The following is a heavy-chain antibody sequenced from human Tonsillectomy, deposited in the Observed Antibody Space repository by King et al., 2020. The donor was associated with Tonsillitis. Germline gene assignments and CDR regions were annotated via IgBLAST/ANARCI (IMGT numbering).Heavy chain of an antibody. V-gene: IGHV3-21*01. D-gene: IGHD6-19*01. CDR3: AGGSGDLASRGYYRSFLVS. CDR1: EFTFNNYS. Sequence: VQLVESGGGLVKPGGSLRLSGAASEFTFNNYSMNWVRQAPGRGLEWVSSISSSSRYIYYADSVKGRFTISRDNAKNSLYLQMTSLRAEDTAVYYCAGGSGDLASRGYYRSFLVSWGPGTLVTASS. CDR2: ISSSSRYI. J-gene: IGHJ5*02.